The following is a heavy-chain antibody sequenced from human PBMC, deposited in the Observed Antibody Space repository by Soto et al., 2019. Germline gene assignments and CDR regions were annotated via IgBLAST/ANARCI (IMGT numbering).Heavy chain of an antibody. D-gene: IGHD6-13*01. J-gene: IGHJ6*01. CDR2: INAGNCNT. V-gene: IGHV1-3*01. Sequence: VQLVQSGAEVKKPGASVKVSCKASGYTFTSYAMHWVRQAPGQRLEWMGWINAGNCNTKYSQKFQHRVTITRDTPASTDYMELRRVGSEDTAVYYCAVGGSRSLLKREFHGYYDYGRDVWGQGTTGTVSS. CDR1: GYTFTSYA. CDR3: AVGGSRSLLKREFHGYYDYGRDV.